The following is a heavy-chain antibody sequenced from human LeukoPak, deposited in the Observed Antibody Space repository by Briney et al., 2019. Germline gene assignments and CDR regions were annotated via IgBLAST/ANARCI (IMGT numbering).Heavy chain of an antibody. CDR3: ARYSGYDEPFEY. Sequence: ASVKVSCKASGGTFSSYAISWVRQAPGQGLEWMGGIIPIFGTANYAQKFQGRVTMTRDTSVTTAYMELSRLRSDDTAVYYCARYSGYDEPFEYWGQGTLVTVSS. V-gene: IGHV1-69*05. CDR2: IIPIFGTA. CDR1: GGTFSSYA. D-gene: IGHD5-12*01. J-gene: IGHJ4*02.